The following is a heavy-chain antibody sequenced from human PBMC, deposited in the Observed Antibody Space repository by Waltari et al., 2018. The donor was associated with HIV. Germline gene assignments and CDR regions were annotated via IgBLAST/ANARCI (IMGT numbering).Heavy chain of an antibody. Sequence: EVQLVESGGGLVHPGGSLRLSCDASGFTFDNYWMTWDRQVPGKGLEWVANIKQDESEKYYVDSLKGRFTISRDNAKNSLFLQMNSLRVEDTAVYYCAREALYDSSGYYFDYWGQGTLVTVSS. CDR3: AREALYDSSGYYFDY. J-gene: IGHJ4*02. D-gene: IGHD3-22*01. CDR2: IKQDESEK. CDR1: GFTFDNYW. V-gene: IGHV3-7*01.